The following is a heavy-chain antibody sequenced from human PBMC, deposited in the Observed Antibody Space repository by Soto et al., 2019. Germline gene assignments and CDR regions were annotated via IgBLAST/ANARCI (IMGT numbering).Heavy chain of an antibody. J-gene: IGHJ3*01. CDR3: ARGVDIVSTTDDAFDV. D-gene: IGHD5-12*01. Sequence: EVQLVESGGGLVKPGGSLRFSCAASGFNFTSHSMNWVRQAPGKGLEWVSSISRTSNYIYYADSVKGRFTISRDNAKNSLYLQMNSLRAEDTAVYYCARGVDIVSTTDDAFDVWGQGAVVSVSS. V-gene: IGHV3-21*01. CDR1: GFNFTSHS. CDR2: ISRTSNYI.